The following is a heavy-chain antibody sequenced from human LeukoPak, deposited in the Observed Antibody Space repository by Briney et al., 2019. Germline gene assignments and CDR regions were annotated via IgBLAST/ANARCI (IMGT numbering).Heavy chain of an antibody. V-gene: IGHV4-4*07. CDR2: IYTSGYT. CDR3: AKKPQTMSAAGGRDV. D-gene: IGHD3-10*02. J-gene: IGHJ6*02. Sequence: SETLSLTCTVSGDSISNYYWNWVRQPAGKGLEWIGHIYTSGYTNYNPSLKSRVTVSVDTSKNQFSLKLTSVTAADAAVYYCAKKPQTMSAAGGRDVGAQGPRSPSP. CDR1: GDSISNYY.